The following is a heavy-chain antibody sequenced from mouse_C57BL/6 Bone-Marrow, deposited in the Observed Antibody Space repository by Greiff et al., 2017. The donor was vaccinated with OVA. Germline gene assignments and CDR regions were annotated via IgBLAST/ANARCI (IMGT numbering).Heavy chain of an antibody. D-gene: IGHD1-1*01. Sequence: EVQLQQSGPELVKPGASVKISCKASGYTFTDYYMNWVKQSHGKSLEWIGDINPNNGGTSYNQKFKGKATLTVDKSSSTAHMELRSLTSEDSAVDYCARPLLLRYGYFDVWGTGTTVTVSS. CDR1: GYTFTDYY. J-gene: IGHJ1*03. CDR3: ARPLLLRYGYFDV. V-gene: IGHV1-26*01. CDR2: INPNNGGT.